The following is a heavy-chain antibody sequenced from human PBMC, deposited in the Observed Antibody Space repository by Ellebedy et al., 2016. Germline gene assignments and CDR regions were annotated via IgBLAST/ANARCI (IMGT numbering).Heavy chain of an antibody. CDR2: IIPIFGTA. J-gene: IGHJ6*02. CDR3: ARERYYGSGSYLLVSYYYGMDV. V-gene: IGHV1-69*13. D-gene: IGHD3-10*01. CDR1: GGTFSSYA. Sequence: SVKVSCXASGGTFSSYAISWVRQAPGQGLEWMGGIIPIFGTANYAQKFQGRVTITADESTSTAYMELSSLRSEDTAVYYCARERYYGSGSYLLVSYYYGMDVWGQGTTVTVSS.